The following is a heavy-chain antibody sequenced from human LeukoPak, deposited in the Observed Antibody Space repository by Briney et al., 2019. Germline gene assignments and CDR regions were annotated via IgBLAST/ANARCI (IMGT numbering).Heavy chain of an antibody. J-gene: IGHJ3*02. V-gene: IGHV1-18*01. CDR3: ARDRPILSMGDDAFDI. CDR2: ISAYNGNT. CDR1: GYTFTSYG. D-gene: IGHD3-16*01. Sequence: ASVKVSCKASGYTFTSYGISWVRQAPGQGLEWMGWISAYNGNTNYAQKLQGRVTMTTDTSTSTACMELRSLRSDDTAVYYCARDRPILSMGDDAFDIWGQGTMVTVSS.